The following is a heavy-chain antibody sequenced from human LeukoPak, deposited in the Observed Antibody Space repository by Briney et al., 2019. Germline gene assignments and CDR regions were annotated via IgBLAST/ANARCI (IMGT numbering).Heavy chain of an antibody. CDR1: GFTLTNYA. CDR2: ISGGGHNT. V-gene: IGHV3-23*01. CDR3: ARDGGDDSSGYYSL. J-gene: IGHJ4*02. Sequence: GGSLRLSCAASGFTLTNYAMSWVRQAPGKGLEWVSLISGGGHNTYYADSVKGRFTISTDNSKNTLYLQMNSLRAEDTAVYYCARDGGDDSSGYYSLWGQGTLVTVSS. D-gene: IGHD3-22*01.